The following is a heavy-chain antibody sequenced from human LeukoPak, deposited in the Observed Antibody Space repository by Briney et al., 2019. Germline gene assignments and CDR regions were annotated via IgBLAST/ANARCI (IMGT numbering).Heavy chain of an antibody. CDR3: ARDGPKYCSNGVCYAPVDP. J-gene: IGHJ5*02. Sequence: GGSLRLSCADSGFTFSSYSMNWVRQAPGKGLEWVSSISSGSSYIYYADSVKGRFTISRDNGKNSLYLQMNSLRAEDTAVYYCARDGPKYCSNGVCYAPVDPWGQGTLVTVSS. D-gene: IGHD2-8*01. V-gene: IGHV3-21*01. CDR1: GFTFSSYS. CDR2: ISSGSSYI.